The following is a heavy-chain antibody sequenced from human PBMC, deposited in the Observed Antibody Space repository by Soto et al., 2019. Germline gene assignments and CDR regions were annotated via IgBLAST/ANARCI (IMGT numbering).Heavy chain of an antibody. Sequence: GGSLRRSCAASGFNFSSYAMHWVRQAPGKGLEWVAVISYDGRNKYYADSVKGRFTISRDNSKNTLYLQMNSLRAEDTAVYYCAREIERLLGYWGQGTLVTVSS. D-gene: IGHD3-3*01. J-gene: IGHJ4*02. CDR1: GFNFSSYA. V-gene: IGHV3-30-3*01. CDR2: ISYDGRNK. CDR3: AREIERLLGY.